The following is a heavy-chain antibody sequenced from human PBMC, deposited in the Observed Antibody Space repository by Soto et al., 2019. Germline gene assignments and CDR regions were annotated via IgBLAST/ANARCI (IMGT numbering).Heavy chain of an antibody. Sequence: QVQLVEPGGGVVQPGRSLRLSCAASGFTFSSYGMHWVRQAPGKGLEWVAVISYDGSNKYYADSVKGRFTISRDNSKNTLYLQMNSLRAEDTAVYYCAKDGDSSGWYLIVPMYYYGMDVWGQGTTVTVSS. D-gene: IGHD6-19*01. J-gene: IGHJ6*02. CDR1: GFTFSSYG. CDR2: ISYDGSNK. V-gene: IGHV3-30*18. CDR3: AKDGDSSGWYLIVPMYYYGMDV.